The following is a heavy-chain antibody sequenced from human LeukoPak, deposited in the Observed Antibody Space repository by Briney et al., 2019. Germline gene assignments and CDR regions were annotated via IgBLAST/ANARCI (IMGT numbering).Heavy chain of an antibody. D-gene: IGHD3-10*01. CDR1: GFTFSSYA. CDR2: ISGSGGST. Sequence: GGSLRLSCAASGFTFSSYAMSWVRQAPGKGLEWVSAISGSGGSTYYADSVKGRFTLSRDNSKNTLYLQMNSLRAEDTAVYYCAKHMVRGVNFDYWGQGTLVTVSS. J-gene: IGHJ4*02. CDR3: AKHMVRGVNFDY. V-gene: IGHV3-23*01.